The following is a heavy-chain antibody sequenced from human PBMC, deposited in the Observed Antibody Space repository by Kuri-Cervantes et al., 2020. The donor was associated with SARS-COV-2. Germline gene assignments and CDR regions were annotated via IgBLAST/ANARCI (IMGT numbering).Heavy chain of an antibody. Sequence: GSLRLSCTVSGGSISSYYWSRIRQPPGKGLEWIGYIYYSGSTNYNPSLKSRVTISVDTSKNQFSLKLSSVTAADTAVYYCARVYYDSSGYYEVRYFDYWGQGTLVTVSS. D-gene: IGHD3-22*01. V-gene: IGHV4-59*01. CDR1: GGSISSYY. J-gene: IGHJ4*02. CDR2: IYYSGST. CDR3: ARVYYDSSGYYEVRYFDY.